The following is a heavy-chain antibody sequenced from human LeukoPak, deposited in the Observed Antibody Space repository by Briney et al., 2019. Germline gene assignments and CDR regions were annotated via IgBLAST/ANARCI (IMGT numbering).Heavy chain of an antibody. CDR3: ARDTQLGKFDY. CDR1: GGSFSSYY. D-gene: IGHD5-24*01. J-gene: IGHJ4*02. Sequence: SETLSLTCAVYGGSFSSYYWSWIRQPPGKGLEWIGYIYYSGSTNYNPSLKSRVTISVDTSKNQSSLKLSSVTAADTAVYYCARDTQLGKFDYWGQGTLVTASS. CDR2: IYYSGST. V-gene: IGHV4-59*01.